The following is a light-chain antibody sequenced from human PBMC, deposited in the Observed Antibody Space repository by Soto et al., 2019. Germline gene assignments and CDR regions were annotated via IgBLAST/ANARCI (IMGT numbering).Light chain of an antibody. CDR3: SSYTSSSSYV. V-gene: IGLV2-14*01. CDR1: SSDVGGYKY. Sequence: QSVLTQPASVSGSPGQSITISCTGTSSDVGGYKYVSWYQQHPDKAPKIIIYDVTNRPSGISNHFSGSKSGNTASLTISGLQAEDEADYYCSSYTSSSSYVFGTGTKVTVL. J-gene: IGLJ1*01. CDR2: DVT.